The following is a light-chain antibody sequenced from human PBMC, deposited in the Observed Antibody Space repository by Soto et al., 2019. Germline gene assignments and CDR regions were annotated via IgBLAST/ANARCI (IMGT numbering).Light chain of an antibody. CDR3: QSYDSSLSGSYA. CDR2: ANN. Sequence: QSVLTQPPSVSGAPGQTVTISCTGTSSNTGARVDVHWYQHLPGLAPKLLIYANNIRPSGVPDRFSGSKSGSSASLAISGLQAEDEGDYYCQSYDSSLSGSYAFGTGTKLTVL. J-gene: IGLJ1*01. CDR1: SSNTGARVD. V-gene: IGLV1-40*01.